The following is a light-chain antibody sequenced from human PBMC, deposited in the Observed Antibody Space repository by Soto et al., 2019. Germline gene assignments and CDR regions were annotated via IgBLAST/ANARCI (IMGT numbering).Light chain of an antibody. V-gene: IGKV3-11*01. J-gene: IGKJ5*01. CDR3: HQRQYWPPIT. Sequence: EVVLTQSPDTPSLSPGERATLSCRASQNFGSTYLAWYQQKPGQAPRLLISDASNRATGIPARFSGSGSGTDFTLTISSLEPEDFAVYYCHQRQYWPPITFGQGTRLEIK. CDR2: DAS. CDR1: QNFGSTY.